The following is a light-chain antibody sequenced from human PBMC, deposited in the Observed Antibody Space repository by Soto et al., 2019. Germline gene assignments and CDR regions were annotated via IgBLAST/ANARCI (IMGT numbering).Light chain of an antibody. Sequence: QSVLTQPASVSGSPGQSITISCTGTSSDVGGYNYVSWFQQHPGKAPKVMIFEVSNRPSGVSNRFSGSKSGNTASLTISGLQAEDEGEYYCSSYTTSRSGVFGGGTKLTVL. CDR3: SSYTTSRSGV. V-gene: IGLV2-14*01. CDR2: EVS. J-gene: IGLJ3*02. CDR1: SSDVGGYNY.